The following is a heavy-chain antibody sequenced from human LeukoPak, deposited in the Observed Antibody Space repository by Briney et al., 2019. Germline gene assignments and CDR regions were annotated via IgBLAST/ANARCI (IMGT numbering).Heavy chain of an antibody. CDR1: GFTFSSDV. J-gene: IGHJ4*02. D-gene: IGHD2-21*02. CDR2: ISSSGAGT. V-gene: IGHV3-23*01. Sequence: PGESLRLSCAASGFTFSSDVMSWVRQAPGKGLEWVSSISSSGAGTFYADSVKGRFTISRDNSKNTVDLQMNSLRAEDTAVYSCARVTFGFSNYWGQGTLVTVSS. CDR3: ARVTFGFSNY.